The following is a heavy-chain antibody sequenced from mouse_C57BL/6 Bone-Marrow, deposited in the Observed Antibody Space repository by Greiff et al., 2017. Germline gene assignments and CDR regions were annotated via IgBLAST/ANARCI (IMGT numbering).Heavy chain of an antibody. CDR1: GFTFSDYY. Sequence: DVKLVESGGGLVQPGGSLKLSCAASGFTFSDYYMYWVRQTPEKRLEWVAYISNGGGSTYYPDTVKGRFTISRDNAKNTLYLQMSRLKSEDTAMYYCARQDYYGSSYYWYFDVWGTGTTVTVSS. J-gene: IGHJ1*03. D-gene: IGHD1-1*01. CDR3: ARQDYYGSSYYWYFDV. CDR2: ISNGGGST. V-gene: IGHV5-12*01.